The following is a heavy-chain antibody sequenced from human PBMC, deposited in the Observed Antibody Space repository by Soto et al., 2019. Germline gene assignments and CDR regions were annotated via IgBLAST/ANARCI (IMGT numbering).Heavy chain of an antibody. CDR3: TRDRNYDFWSGYYPPYYYYYYMDV. CDR2: IRSKAYGGTT. D-gene: IGHD3-3*01. Sequence: GGSLRLSCTASGFTFGDYAMSWFRQAPGKGLEWVGFIRSKAYGGTTEYAASVKGRFTISKHDSKRIAFLQMNSLKTEETAVYYCTRDRNYDFWSGYYPPYYYYYYMDVWGKGTTVTVSS. CDR1: GFTFGDYA. J-gene: IGHJ6*03. V-gene: IGHV3-49*03.